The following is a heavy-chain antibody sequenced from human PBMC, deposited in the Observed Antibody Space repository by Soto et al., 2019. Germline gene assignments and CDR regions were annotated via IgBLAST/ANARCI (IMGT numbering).Heavy chain of an antibody. D-gene: IGHD1-20*01. CDR3: ARVRYNWNDDAKYYFDY. CDR2: IYYSGST. V-gene: IGHV4-59*01. Sequence: QVQLQESGPGLVKPSETLSLTCTVSGGSISSYYWSWIRQPPGKGLEWIGYIYYSGSTNYNPSLKRRVTISVDTSKNQFSLKLSSVTAADTAVYYCARVRYNWNDDAKYYFDYWGQGTLVTVSS. CDR1: GGSISSYY. J-gene: IGHJ4*02.